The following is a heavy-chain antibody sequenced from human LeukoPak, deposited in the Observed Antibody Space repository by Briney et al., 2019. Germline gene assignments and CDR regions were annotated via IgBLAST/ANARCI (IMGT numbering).Heavy chain of an antibody. V-gene: IGHV5-51*01. Sequence: GESLKISCKGSGYNFTNYWIGWVRQMPGKGLEWMGIIYPGDSDTTYSPSFQGQVTISADKSISTAYLQWSSLKASDTAMYYCARPSFLHCSGGSCLDAFDIWGQGTMVTVSS. CDR3: ARPSFLHCSGGSCLDAFDI. CDR1: GYNFTNYW. D-gene: IGHD2-15*01. J-gene: IGHJ3*02. CDR2: IYPGDSDT.